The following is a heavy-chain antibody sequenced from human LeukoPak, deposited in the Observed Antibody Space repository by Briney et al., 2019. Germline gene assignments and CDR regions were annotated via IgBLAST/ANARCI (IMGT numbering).Heavy chain of an antibody. D-gene: IGHD1-26*01. CDR3: ARSHGLGNYFYFDF. J-gene: IGHJ4*02. V-gene: IGHV3-7*01. CDR2: INHNGNVN. CDR1: GFTFSSYW. Sequence: GGSLRLSCADSGFTFSSYWMNWARQAPGKGLEWVASINHNGNVNYYVDSVKGRFTISRDNAKNSLYLQMNSLRAEDTAVYYCARSHGLGNYFYFDFWGQGTLVTVSS.